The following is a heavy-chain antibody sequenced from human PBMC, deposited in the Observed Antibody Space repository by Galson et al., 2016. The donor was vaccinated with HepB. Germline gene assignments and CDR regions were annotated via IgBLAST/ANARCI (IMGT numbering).Heavy chain of an antibody. Sequence: SLRLSCAASGFSVSSKYMSWVRQIPGKGLEWVSVIYSGGSTFYADSVKGRCTISRDNVKNTVYLQMSSVTDEDKAVYYCARSPSNWFGPSTFDIWGHGTKVIVSS. CDR2: IYSGGST. CDR1: GFSVSSKY. CDR3: ARSPSNWFGPSTFDI. V-gene: IGHV3-53*01. D-gene: IGHD6-13*01. J-gene: IGHJ3*02.